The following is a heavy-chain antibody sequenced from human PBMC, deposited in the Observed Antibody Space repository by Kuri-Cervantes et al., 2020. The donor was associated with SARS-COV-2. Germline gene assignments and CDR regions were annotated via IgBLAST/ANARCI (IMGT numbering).Heavy chain of an antibody. CDR2: INPNSGGT. Sequence: ASVKVSCKASGYTFTGYYMHWVRQAPGQGLEWMGWINPNSGGTNYAQKFQGRVTMTRDTSISTAYMELSRLRSDDTAVYYCARDSEEWELRGDFDYWGQGTLVTVSS. J-gene: IGHJ4*02. CDR3: ARDSEEWELRGDFDY. CDR1: GYTFTGYY. V-gene: IGHV1-2*02. D-gene: IGHD1-26*01.